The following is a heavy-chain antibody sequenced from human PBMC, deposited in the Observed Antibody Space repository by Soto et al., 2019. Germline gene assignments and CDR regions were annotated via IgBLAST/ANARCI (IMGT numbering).Heavy chain of an antibody. J-gene: IGHJ5*02. CDR2: IYSGGST. Sequence: EVQLVESGGGLIQPGGSLRLSCAASGFTVSSNYMSWVRQAPGKGLEGVSVIYSGGSTYYADSVKGRFTISRDNSKNTLYLQRNSLRAEDTAVYYCARGYSSSWQPEEYGPNWFDPWGQGTLVTACS. CDR3: ARGYSSSWQPEEYGPNWFDP. V-gene: IGHV3-53*01. CDR1: GFTVSSNY. D-gene: IGHD6-13*01.